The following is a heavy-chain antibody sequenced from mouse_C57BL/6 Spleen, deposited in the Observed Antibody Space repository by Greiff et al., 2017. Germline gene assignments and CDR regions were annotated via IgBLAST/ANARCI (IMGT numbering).Heavy chain of an antibody. CDR1: GYTFTSYW. V-gene: IGHV1-7*01. CDR3: ARDHVSSYYFDY. J-gene: IGHJ2*01. CDR2: INPSRGYT. D-gene: IGHD1-1*01. Sequence: QVQLKESGAELAKPGDSVKLSCKASGYTFTSYWMHWVKQRPGQGLEWIGYINPSRGYTKYNQKFKDKATLTADKSSSTAYMQLSSLTYEDSAVYYCARDHVSSYYFDYSCQGTTLTVSS.